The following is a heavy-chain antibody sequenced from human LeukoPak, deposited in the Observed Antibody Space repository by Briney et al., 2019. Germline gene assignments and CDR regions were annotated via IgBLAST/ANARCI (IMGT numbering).Heavy chain of an antibody. D-gene: IGHD1-7*01. CDR1: GDTFSSYA. CDR3: ARPYNWNYDYYYYGMDV. CDR2: IIPIFGTA. J-gene: IGHJ6*02. Sequence: ASVKVSCKASGDTFSSYAISWVRQAPGQGLEWMGGIIPIFGTANYAQKFQGRVTITADESTSTAYMELSSLRSEDTAVYYCARPYNWNYDYYYYGMDVWGQGTTVTVSS. V-gene: IGHV1-69*13.